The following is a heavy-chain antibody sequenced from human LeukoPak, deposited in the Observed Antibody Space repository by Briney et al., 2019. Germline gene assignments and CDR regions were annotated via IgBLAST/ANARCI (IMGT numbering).Heavy chain of an antibody. D-gene: IGHD5-18*01. CDR3: TRLLDTAMIISALDY. CDR2: ISGKANSYAT. Sequence: GGSLKLSCAASGFTFSGSAIHWVRQASGKGLEWVGRISGKANSYATAYAASVKGRFTIYRDDSKNTAYLQMNSLKTEDTAVYYCTRLLDTAMIISALDYWGQGTRVTVSS. CDR1: GFTFSGSA. V-gene: IGHV3-73*01. J-gene: IGHJ4*02.